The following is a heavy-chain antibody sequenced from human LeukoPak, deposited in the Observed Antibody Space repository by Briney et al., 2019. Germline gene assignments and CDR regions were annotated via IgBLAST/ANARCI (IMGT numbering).Heavy chain of an antibody. CDR2: VDHTGST. J-gene: IGHJ6*03. D-gene: IGHD1-1*01. V-gene: IGHV4-59*01. CDR3: ARGRVSSSTWYSTYYYYFYMDV. CDR1: DDSITMYY. Sequence: SETLSLTCSVSDDSITMYYWTWIRQPPGKGLEWIGYVDHTGSTNFNPSLNGRVSISRDKTKNHFSLRLRSVTAADTAVYFCARGRVSSSTWYSTYYYYFYMDVWGKGTTVTVSS.